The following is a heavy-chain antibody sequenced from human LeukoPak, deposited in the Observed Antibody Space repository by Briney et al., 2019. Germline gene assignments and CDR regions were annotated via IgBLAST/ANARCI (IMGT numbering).Heavy chain of an antibody. D-gene: IGHD3-22*01. CDR1: GYTFTSYG. CDR2: ISAYNGNT. CDR3: ARVAYYYDSSGRSDAFDI. V-gene: IGHV1-18*01. Sequence: ASVKASCKASGYTFTSYGISWVRQAPGQGLEWMGWISAYNGNTNYAQKLQGRVTMTTDTSTSTAYMELRSLRSDDTAVYYCARVAYYYDSSGRSDAFDIWGQGTMVTVSS. J-gene: IGHJ3*02.